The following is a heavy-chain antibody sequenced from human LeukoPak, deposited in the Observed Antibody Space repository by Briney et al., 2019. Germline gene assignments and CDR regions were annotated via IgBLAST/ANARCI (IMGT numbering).Heavy chain of an antibody. CDR1: GFTFNKFG. D-gene: IGHD6-6*01. J-gene: IGHJ5*02. Sequence: PGGSLRLSCAASGFTFNKFGMHWVRQAPGKGLEWVAFIRYHGSDQYYADSVRGRFTMSKDTSKDTLYLQMNSLRPHDTAVYYCVKTRYSSSVLNHWGQGTLVTVSS. CDR3: VKTRYSSSVLNH. V-gene: IGHV3-30*02. CDR2: IRYHGSDQ.